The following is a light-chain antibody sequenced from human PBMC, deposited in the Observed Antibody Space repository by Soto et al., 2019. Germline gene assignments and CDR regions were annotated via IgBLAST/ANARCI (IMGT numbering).Light chain of an antibody. CDR3: SSYTSSSTLNYV. CDR1: SSDVGGYNY. V-gene: IGLV2-14*01. J-gene: IGLJ1*01. CDR2: DVS. Sequence: QSVLTQPASVSGSPGQPITISCTGTSSDVGGYNYVSWYQQHPGKAPKLMIYDVSNRPSGVSNRFSGSKSGNTASLTISGLQAEDEADYYCSSYTSSSTLNYVFGTGTKLTVL.